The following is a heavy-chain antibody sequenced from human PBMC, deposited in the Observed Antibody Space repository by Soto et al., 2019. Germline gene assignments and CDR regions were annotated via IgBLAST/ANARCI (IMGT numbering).Heavy chain of an antibody. V-gene: IGHV1-69*13. D-gene: IGHD5-12*01. CDR1: GGTFSSYA. Sequence: SVKVSCKASGGTFSSYAISWVRQAPGQGLEWMGGIIPIFGTANYAQKFQGRVTITADESTSTAYMELSSLRSEDTAVYYCARRRLSGYDGDYYYGMDVWGQGTTVTVSS. J-gene: IGHJ6*02. CDR3: ARRRLSGYDGDYYYGMDV. CDR2: IIPIFGTA.